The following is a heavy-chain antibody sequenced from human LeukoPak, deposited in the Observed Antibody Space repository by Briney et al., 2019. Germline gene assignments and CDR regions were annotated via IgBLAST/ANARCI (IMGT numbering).Heavy chain of an antibody. CDR3: ARRGLWTFLDP. CDR1: GYTLTSYY. V-gene: IGHV1-46*01. Sequence: ASVKVSCKASGYTLTSYYMHWVRQAPGQGLEWMGIINPSGGSTSYAQKFQGRVTMTRDTSTSTVYMELSSLRSEDTAVYYCARRGLWTFLDPWGQGTLVTVSS. J-gene: IGHJ5*02. D-gene: IGHD2/OR15-2a*01. CDR2: INPSGGST.